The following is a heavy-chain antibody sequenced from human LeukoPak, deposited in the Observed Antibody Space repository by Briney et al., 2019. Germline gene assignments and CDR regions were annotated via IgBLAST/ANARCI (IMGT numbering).Heavy chain of an antibody. J-gene: IGHJ4*02. CDR2: IWFDGSNK. D-gene: IGHD3-3*01. V-gene: IGHV3-33*01. CDR3: ARDGGYDFWSGYYQDY. Sequence: PGGSLRLSCAASGFTFSSYGIHWVRQAPGKGLEWVAVIWFDGSNKYYADSVKGRFTISRDNSKNTLYLQMNSLRAEDTAVYYCARDGGYDFWSGYYQDYWGQGTLVTVSS. CDR1: GFTFSSYG.